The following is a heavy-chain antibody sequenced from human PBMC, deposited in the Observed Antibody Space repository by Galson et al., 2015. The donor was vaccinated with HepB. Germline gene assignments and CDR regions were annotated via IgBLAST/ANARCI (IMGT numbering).Heavy chain of an antibody. J-gene: IGHJ4*02. CDR2: IYSGGNT. Sequence: SMRLSGAVSGFTVSNNYMSWVRQAPGKGLEWASIIYSGGNTYHADSVKGRFTTSRDNSNNIVYLQMNRLRAEDTAVYYCARRGYGDYSPFDYWGQGTLATVSS. D-gene: IGHD4-17*01. CDR1: GFTVSNNY. CDR3: ARRGYGDYSPFDY. V-gene: IGHV3-53*01.